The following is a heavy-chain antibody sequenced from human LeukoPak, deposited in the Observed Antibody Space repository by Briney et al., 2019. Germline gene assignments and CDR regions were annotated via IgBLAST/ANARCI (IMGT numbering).Heavy chain of an antibody. CDR2: IKQDGSEK. CDR3: ASPRGDSSGYYPDAFDI. D-gene: IGHD3-22*01. Sequence: PGGSLRLSCAASGFTFSNYWMSWVRQAPGKGLEWVANIKQDGSEKYYVDSVKGRFTISRDNAKNSLYLQMNSLRAEDTAVYYCASPRGDSSGYYPDAFDIWGQGTRVTVSS. V-gene: IGHV3-7*01. J-gene: IGHJ3*02. CDR1: GFTFSNYW.